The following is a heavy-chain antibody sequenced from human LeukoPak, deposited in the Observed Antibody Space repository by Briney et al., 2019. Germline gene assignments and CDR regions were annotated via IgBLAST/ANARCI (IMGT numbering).Heavy chain of an antibody. J-gene: IGHJ4*02. CDR2: ISGSGGR. CDR3: AREWQGGIAAAGTRIEGDY. D-gene: IGHD6-13*01. CDR1: GFKFMDYD. Sequence: GGSLRLSCAASGFKFMDYDMNWVRQAPGKGPEWVSAISGSGGRYHADSVKGRFTISRDNSKNMLYLEMNSLRVEDTAVYYCAREWQGGIAAAGTRIEGDYWGQGTLVAVSS. V-gene: IGHV3-23*01.